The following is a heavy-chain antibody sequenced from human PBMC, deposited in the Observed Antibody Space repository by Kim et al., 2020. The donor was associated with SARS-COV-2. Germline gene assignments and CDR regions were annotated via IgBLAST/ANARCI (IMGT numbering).Heavy chain of an antibody. D-gene: IGHD4-17*01. J-gene: IGHJ6*01. V-gene: IGHV4-34*01. CDR2: INHSGST. Sequence: SETLSLTCAVYGGSFSGYYWSWIRQPPGKGLEWIGEINHSGSTNYNPSLKSRVTISVDTSKNQFSLKLSSVTAADTAVYYCARGSTVTTFFSAYYYYGM. CDR1: GGSFSGYY. CDR3: ARGSTVTTFFSAYYYYGM.